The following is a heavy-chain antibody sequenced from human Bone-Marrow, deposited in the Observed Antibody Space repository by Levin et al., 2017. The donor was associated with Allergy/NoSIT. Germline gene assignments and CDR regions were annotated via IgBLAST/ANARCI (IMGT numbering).Heavy chain of an antibody. Sequence: PGGSLRLSCAASGFTFNYHAMHWVRQAPGKGLEWVAMISYDGNKIYYADSVKGQFAISRDNSKNTLYLQMNRLRAADTAIYYCARDEDHDFFTGYDSFDMWGQGTMVTVSS. D-gene: IGHD3-9*01. CDR1: GFTFNYHA. CDR2: ISYDGNKI. V-gene: IGHV3-30*01. CDR3: ARDEDHDFFTGYDSFDM. J-gene: IGHJ3*02.